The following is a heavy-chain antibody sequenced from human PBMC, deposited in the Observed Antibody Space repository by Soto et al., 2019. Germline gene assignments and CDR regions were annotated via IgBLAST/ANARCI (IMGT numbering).Heavy chain of an antibody. V-gene: IGHV4-4*02. CDR2: IYHSGST. D-gene: IGHD4-17*01. Sequence: SETLSLTCAVSSGSISSSNWWSWVRQPPGKGLEWIGEIYHSGSTNYNPSLKSRVTISVDKPKNQFSLKLSSVTAADTAVYYCARGAHDYGDLYFDYWGQGTLVTVSS. CDR1: SGSISSSNW. J-gene: IGHJ4*02. CDR3: ARGAHDYGDLYFDY.